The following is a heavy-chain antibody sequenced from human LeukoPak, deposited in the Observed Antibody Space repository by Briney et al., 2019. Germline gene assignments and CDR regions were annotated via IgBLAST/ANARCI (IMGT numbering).Heavy chain of an antibody. CDR1: GGSISSYY. Sequence: SETLSLTCTVSGGSISSYYWSWIRQPAGKGLEWIGSIYYSGSTYYNPSLKSRVTISVDTSKNQFSLKLSSVTAADTAVYYCARRYDFWSDPYYYFDYWGQGTLVTVSS. V-gene: IGHV4-59*05. CDR3: ARRYDFWSDPYYYFDY. CDR2: IYYSGST. D-gene: IGHD3-3*01. J-gene: IGHJ4*02.